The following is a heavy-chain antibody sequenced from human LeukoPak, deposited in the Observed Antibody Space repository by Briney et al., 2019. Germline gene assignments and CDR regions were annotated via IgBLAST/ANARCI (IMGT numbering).Heavy chain of an antibody. CDR3: ARERTTMRVNWFDP. CDR1: GYTFTGYY. J-gene: IGHJ5*02. Sequence: ASVKVSCKASGYTFTGYYMHWVRQAPGQGLEWMGWINPNSGGTNYAQKFQGRVTMTRDTSISTAYMELSRLRSDNTAVYYCARERTTMRVNWFDPWGQGTLVTVSS. D-gene: IGHD4/OR15-4a*01. V-gene: IGHV1-2*02. CDR2: INPNSGGT.